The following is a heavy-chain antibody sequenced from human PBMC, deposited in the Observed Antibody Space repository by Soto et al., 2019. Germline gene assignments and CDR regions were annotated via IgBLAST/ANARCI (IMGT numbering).Heavy chain of an antibody. CDR3: ARRPSYYYGSGSYWYFDY. V-gene: IGHV4-34*01. CDR1: GGSFSGYY. CDR2: INHSGST. D-gene: IGHD3-10*01. Sequence: SETLSLTCAVYGGSFSGYYWSWIRQPPGKGLEWIGEINHSGSTNYNPSLKSRVTISVDTSKNQFSLKLSSVTAADTAVYYCARRPSYYYGSGSYWYFDYWGQGTLVTVSS. J-gene: IGHJ4*02.